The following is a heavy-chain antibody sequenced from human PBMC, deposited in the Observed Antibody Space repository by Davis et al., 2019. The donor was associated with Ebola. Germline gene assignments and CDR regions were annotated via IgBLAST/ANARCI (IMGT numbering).Heavy chain of an antibody. CDR3: ASRIKVVAATDDAFDI. D-gene: IGHD2-15*01. V-gene: IGHV1-18*04. J-gene: IGHJ3*02. Sequence: ASVKVSCKASGYTFTSYGITWVRQAPGQGLEWMGWISAYNGNTNYAQKLQGRVTMTTDTSTSTAYMELRSLRSDDTAVYYCASRIKVVAATDDAFDIWGQGTMVTVSS. CDR2: ISAYNGNT. CDR1: GYTFTSYG.